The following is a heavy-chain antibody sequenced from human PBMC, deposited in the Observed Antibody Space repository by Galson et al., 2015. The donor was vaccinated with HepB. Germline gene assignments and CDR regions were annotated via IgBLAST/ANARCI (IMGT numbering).Heavy chain of an antibody. CDR1: GFTFTTYA. V-gene: IGHV3-23*01. J-gene: IGHJ5*02. Sequence: SLRLSCAASGFTFTTYAMNWVRQAPGKGLEWVSAISGSGGSTYYADSVKGRFTISRDNSKNTLYLEMNSLRAEDTAVYYCAKDRQGPVGKGCRFDPWGQGTLVTVSS. D-gene: IGHD6-13*01. CDR2: ISGSGGST. CDR3: AKDRQGPVGKGCRFDP.